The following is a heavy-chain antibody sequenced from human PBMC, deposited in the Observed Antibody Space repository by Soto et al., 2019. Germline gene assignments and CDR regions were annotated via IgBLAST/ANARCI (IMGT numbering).Heavy chain of an antibody. Sequence: ASVKVSCKASGYTFTSYDINWVRQATGLGLEWMGWMNPNSGNTGYAQNFQGRVTMTRDTSINTAYMELSSLRSEDTAVYYCAIGALYCSGGSCYSGYYYYMDVWGKGTTVTVSS. J-gene: IGHJ6*03. CDR3: AIGALYCSGGSCYSGYYYYMDV. D-gene: IGHD2-15*01. V-gene: IGHV1-8*01. CDR2: MNPNSGNT. CDR1: GYTFTSYD.